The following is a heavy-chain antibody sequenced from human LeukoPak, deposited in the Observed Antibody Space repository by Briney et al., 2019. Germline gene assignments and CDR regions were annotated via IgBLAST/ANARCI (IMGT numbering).Heavy chain of an antibody. CDR2: IYTSGST. J-gene: IGHJ4*02. V-gene: IGHV4-4*07. Sequence: SETLSLTCTVSGGSISSYYWSWIRQPAGKGLEWIGRIYTSGSTNYNPSLKSRVTMSVDTSKNQFSLKLSSVTAADTAVYCCARVYGSGSYILTYYFDYWGQGTLVTVSS. CDR1: GGSISSYY. D-gene: IGHD3-10*01. CDR3: ARVYGSGSYILTYYFDY.